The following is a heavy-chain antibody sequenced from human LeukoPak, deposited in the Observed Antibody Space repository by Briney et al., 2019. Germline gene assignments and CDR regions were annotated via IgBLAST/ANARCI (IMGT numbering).Heavy chain of an antibody. CDR1: GYTFTGYY. D-gene: IGHD6-19*01. V-gene: IGHV1-2*02. CDR3: ARDRGQWRRVDY. J-gene: IGHJ4*02. Sequence: ASVKVSCKASGYTFTGYYMHWVRQAPGRGLEWMGWINPNSGGTNYAQKFQGRVTMTRDTSISTAYMELSRLRSDDTAVYYCARDRGQWRRVDYWGQGTLVTVSS. CDR2: INPNSGGT.